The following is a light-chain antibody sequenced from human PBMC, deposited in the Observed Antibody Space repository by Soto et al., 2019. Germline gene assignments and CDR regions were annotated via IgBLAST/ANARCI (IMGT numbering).Light chain of an antibody. Sequence: EIVMTQSPATLSLSPGEGATLSCRASQNVKTNLDWYQQKPGQAPRLLIYGASTRATGVPDRFSGSGSGTDFTLTISSLEPEDSAVYYCQQRNVWPPVTFGQGTRLE. CDR3: QQRNVWPPVT. J-gene: IGKJ5*01. CDR2: GAS. CDR1: QNVKTN. V-gene: IGKV3-15*01.